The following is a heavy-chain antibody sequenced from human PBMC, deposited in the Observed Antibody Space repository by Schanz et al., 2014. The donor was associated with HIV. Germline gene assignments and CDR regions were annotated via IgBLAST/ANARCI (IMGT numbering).Heavy chain of an antibody. D-gene: IGHD6-6*01. J-gene: IGHJ5*02. CDR2: INPNEGDT. CDR1: GYTFTDYF. V-gene: IGHV1-2*02. CDR3: ARARAKIEGRPVGNWFDP. Sequence: QVQLVQSGAAVKKPGASVKVSCKASGYTFTDYFVHWGRQAPGQGLEWMGWINPNEGDTKFAQKFRGRVTMTRDTSISTAYMELTRLRFDDTAVYFCARARAKIEGRPVGNWFDPWGQGTLVTVSS.